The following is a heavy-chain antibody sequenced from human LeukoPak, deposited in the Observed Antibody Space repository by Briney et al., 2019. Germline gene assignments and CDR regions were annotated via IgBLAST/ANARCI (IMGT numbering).Heavy chain of an antibody. V-gene: IGHV1-18*01. J-gene: IGHJ4*02. Sequence: ASVKVSCKASGYTFTSYGISWVRQAPGQGLEWMGWISACNGNTNYAQKLQGRVTMTTDTSTSTAYMELRSLRSDDTAVYYCARDLSPLVRGVISDYWGQGTLVTVSS. CDR3: ARDLSPLVRGVISDY. CDR2: ISACNGNT. D-gene: IGHD3-10*01. CDR1: GYTFTSYG.